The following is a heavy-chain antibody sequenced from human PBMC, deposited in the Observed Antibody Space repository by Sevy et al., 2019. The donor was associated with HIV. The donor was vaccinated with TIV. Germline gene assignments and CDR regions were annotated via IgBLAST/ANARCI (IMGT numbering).Heavy chain of an antibody. D-gene: IGHD1-26*01. Sequence: AAGSLRLSCTASGFIFGDYGMSWVRQAPGKGLEWIAFFKSKIHGGTTENAASVKGRFTISRDDSKNIIYLQMSNLKTEDTGVYYCTRWSGSQSIFDYWGQGTLVTVSS. CDR3: TRWSGSQSIFDY. CDR1: GFIFGDYG. CDR2: FKSKIHGGTT. V-gene: IGHV3-49*04. J-gene: IGHJ4*02.